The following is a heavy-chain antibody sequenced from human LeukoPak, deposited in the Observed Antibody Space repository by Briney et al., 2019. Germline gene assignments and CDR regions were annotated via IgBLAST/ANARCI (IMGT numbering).Heavy chain of an antibody. D-gene: IGHD3-22*01. Sequence: GGSLRLSCAASGFTFDDYAMHWVRQAPGKGLEWVSGISWNSGSMGYADSVKGRFTISRDNAKNSLYLQMNSLRAEDMALYYCAKGEHYYDSSGYWNYFDYWGQGTLVSVSS. CDR1: GFTFDDYA. CDR2: ISWNSGSM. J-gene: IGHJ4*02. V-gene: IGHV3-9*03. CDR3: AKGEHYYDSSGYWNYFDY.